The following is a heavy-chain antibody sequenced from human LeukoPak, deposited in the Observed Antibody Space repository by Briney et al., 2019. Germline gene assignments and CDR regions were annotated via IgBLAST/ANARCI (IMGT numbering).Heavy chain of an antibody. V-gene: IGHV1-8*01. CDR1: GYTFTSYD. Sequence: GASVKVSCKASGYTFTSYDINWVRQATGQGLEWMGWMNPNSGNTGYAQKFQGRVTMTRNTSISTAYMELSSLRSEDTAVYYCARGSKVAYGDAFDIWGQGTMVTVSS. CDR2: MNPNSGNT. J-gene: IGHJ3*02. D-gene: IGHD6-6*01. CDR3: ARGSKVAYGDAFDI.